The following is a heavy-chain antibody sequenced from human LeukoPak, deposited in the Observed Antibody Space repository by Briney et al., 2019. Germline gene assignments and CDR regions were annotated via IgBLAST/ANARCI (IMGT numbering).Heavy chain of an antibody. Sequence: SETLSLTCTVSSYSINNGYYWSWIRQPPGKGLEWIGEINHSGSTNYNPSLKSRVTISVDTSKNQFSLKLSSVTAADTAVYYCARDDQLWLWGGAFDIWGQGTMVTVSS. CDR1: SYSINNGYY. V-gene: IGHV4-34*01. D-gene: IGHD5-18*01. CDR2: INHSGST. CDR3: ARDDQLWLWGGAFDI. J-gene: IGHJ3*02.